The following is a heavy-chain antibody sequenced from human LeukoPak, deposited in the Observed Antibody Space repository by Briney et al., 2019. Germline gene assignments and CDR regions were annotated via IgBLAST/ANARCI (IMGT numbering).Heavy chain of an antibody. D-gene: IGHD3-10*01. J-gene: IGHJ1*01. Sequence: GGSLRLSCAASGITFSGAWMHWVRQAPGKGLVWVSRINDDGSFRRYANSVKGRFTISRDNAKNTLFLQMDSLRAEDTAVYCCARVSGPGMNEYYHLWGQGTLVTVSS. CDR2: INDDGSFR. CDR3: ARVSGPGMNEYYHL. V-gene: IGHV3-74*01. CDR1: GITFSGAW.